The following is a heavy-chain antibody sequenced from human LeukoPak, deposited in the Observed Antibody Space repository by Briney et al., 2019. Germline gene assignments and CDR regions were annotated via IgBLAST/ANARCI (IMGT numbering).Heavy chain of an antibody. CDR3: AKDFWSGYYPNY. CDR2: SGSGGST. D-gene: IGHD3-3*01. Sequence: GGSLRLSCAASGFTFSSYAMSWVRQAPGKGLEWVSGSGSGGSTYYADSVKGWFTISRDNSKNTLYLQMNSLRAEDTAVYYCAKDFWSGYYPNYWGQGTLVTVSS. CDR1: GFTFSSYA. V-gene: IGHV3-23*01. J-gene: IGHJ4*02.